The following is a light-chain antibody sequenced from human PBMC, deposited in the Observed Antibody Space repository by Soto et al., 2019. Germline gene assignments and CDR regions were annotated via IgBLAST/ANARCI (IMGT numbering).Light chain of an antibody. Sequence: EIVMTQSPATLSVSPGERATLSCRASQSVSSNLAWYQQKPGQAPRLLIYGASTRATGIPARFSGSGSGTEFTLTISSLDPEDFATYFCLQDYNLPRTFGQGTTVEI. J-gene: IGKJ1*01. V-gene: IGKV3-15*01. CDR2: GAS. CDR1: QSVSSN. CDR3: LQDYNLPRT.